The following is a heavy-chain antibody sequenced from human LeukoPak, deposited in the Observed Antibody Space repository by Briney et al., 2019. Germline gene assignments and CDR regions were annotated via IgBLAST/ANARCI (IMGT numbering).Heavy chain of an antibody. CDR3: ARGGVGPEFHPYYMDV. D-gene: IGHD3-10*01. J-gene: IGHJ6*03. CDR2: IKHSGST. Sequence: PSETLSLTGSVYGGSFSGYYWSWSRPPPGKGLEWVGEIKHSGSTNSNPSLNSRVTLSVDTSKTPFSMKLSSVTAADTAVYYCARGGVGPEFHPYYMDVWGKGTTVTVSS. CDR1: GGSFSGYY. V-gene: IGHV4-34*01.